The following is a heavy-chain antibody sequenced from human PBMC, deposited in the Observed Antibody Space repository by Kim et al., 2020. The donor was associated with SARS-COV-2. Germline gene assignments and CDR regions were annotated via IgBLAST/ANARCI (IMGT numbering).Heavy chain of an antibody. CDR3: ARAGMDIVVVPAALDY. V-gene: IGHV3-33*01. D-gene: IGHD2-2*03. J-gene: IGHJ4*02. CDR2: IWYDGSNK. CDR1: GFTFSSYG. Sequence: GGSLRLSCAASGFTFSSYGMHWVRQAPGKGLEWVAVIWYDGSNKYYADSVKGRFTISRDNSKNTLYLQMNSLRAEDTAVYYCARAGMDIVVVPAALDYWGQGPLVTVSS.